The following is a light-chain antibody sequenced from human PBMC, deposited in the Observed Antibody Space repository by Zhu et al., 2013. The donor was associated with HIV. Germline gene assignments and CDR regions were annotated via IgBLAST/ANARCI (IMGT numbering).Light chain of an antibody. V-gene: IGKV3-20*01. Sequence: EIVLTQSPATLSLSPGERATLSCRASQSVSSYLAWYQQKPGQAPRLLIYGASSRATGIADRFSGSGSGRDFTLTITRLEPEDFAVYYCQQYATSPLTFGG. J-gene: IGKJ4*01. CDR2: GAS. CDR1: QSVSSY. CDR3: QQYATSPLT.